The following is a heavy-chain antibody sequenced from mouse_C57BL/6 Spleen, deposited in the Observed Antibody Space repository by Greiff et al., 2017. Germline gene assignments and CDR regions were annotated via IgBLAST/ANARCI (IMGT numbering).Heavy chain of an antibody. V-gene: IGHV1-59*01. J-gene: IGHJ4*01. CDR3: ARSGYHYYAMDY. Sequence: QVQLQQPGAELVRPGTSVQLSCQASGYPFTSYWRHWVKQRPGQGLEWIGVIDPSDSYTNYNQKFKGKATLTVDTSSSTAYMQLSSLTSEDSAVYYCARSGYHYYAMDYWGQGTSVTVSS. CDR1: GYPFTSYW. CDR2: IDPSDSYT. D-gene: IGHD3-1*01.